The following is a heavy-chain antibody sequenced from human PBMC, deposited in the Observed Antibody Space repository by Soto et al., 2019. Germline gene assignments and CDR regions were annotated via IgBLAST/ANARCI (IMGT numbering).Heavy chain of an antibody. V-gene: IGHV3-23*01. J-gene: IGHJ6*02. Sequence: GGSLRLSCAGSGFIFGHYAMTWVRQAPGKGLEWISAISGRGDSTYYADAVKGRFTISRDNSKNTLYLQMSSLRAEDTAVYYCVKDGSSGWPYYYGMDVWGQGTTVTVSS. CDR1: GFIFGHYA. CDR3: VKDGSSGWPYYYGMDV. D-gene: IGHD6-19*01. CDR2: ISGRGDST.